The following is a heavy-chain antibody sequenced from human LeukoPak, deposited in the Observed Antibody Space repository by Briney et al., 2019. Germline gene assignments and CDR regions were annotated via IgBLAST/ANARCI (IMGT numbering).Heavy chain of an antibody. D-gene: IGHD1-20*01. CDR3: ASTSGITGTTGDY. J-gene: IGHJ4*02. CDR2: MYSRGST. V-gene: IGHV4-59*12. Sequence: PSETLSLTCTVSGGSISSYSWSWIRQRPGKGLEWIGYMYSRGSTNDNPSLKSRVTISVDTSKNQFSLKLSSVTAADTAVYYCASTSGITGTTGDYWGQGTLVTVSS. CDR1: GGSISSYS.